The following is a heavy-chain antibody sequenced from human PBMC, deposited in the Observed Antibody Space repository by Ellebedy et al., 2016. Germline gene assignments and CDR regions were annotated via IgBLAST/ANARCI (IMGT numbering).Heavy chain of an antibody. Sequence: GESLKISXAASGFTFSSYGMHWVRQAPGKGLEWVAVIWYDGSNKYYADSVKGRFTISRDNSKNTLYLQMNSLRAEDTAVYYCARVAGDGYTTYYFDYWGQGTLVTVSS. J-gene: IGHJ4*02. CDR1: GFTFSSYG. V-gene: IGHV3-33*01. CDR3: ARVAGDGYTTYYFDY. CDR2: IWYDGSNK. D-gene: IGHD5-24*01.